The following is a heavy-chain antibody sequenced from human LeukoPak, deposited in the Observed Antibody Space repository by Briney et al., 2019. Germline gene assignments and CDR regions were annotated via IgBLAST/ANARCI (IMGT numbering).Heavy chain of an antibody. CDR1: GASINSYY. J-gene: IGHJ4*02. D-gene: IGHD6-19*01. CDR2: IYYSGST. Sequence: PPETLSLTCTVSGASINSYYWSWIRQPPGKGLEWIGYIYYSGSTNYNPSLKSRVTISVDTSKKQFPLKLSSVTAADTAVYYCASGPYSSGWYYFDYWGQGTLVTVSS. V-gene: IGHV4-59*01. CDR3: ASGPYSSGWYYFDY.